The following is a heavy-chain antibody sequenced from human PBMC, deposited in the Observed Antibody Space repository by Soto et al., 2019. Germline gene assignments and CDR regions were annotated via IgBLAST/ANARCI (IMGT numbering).Heavy chain of an antibody. CDR2: IYPADSDN. D-gene: IGHD2-2*01. V-gene: IGHV5-51*01. CDR1: GYNFNTYW. J-gene: IGHJ4*02. Sequence: VQLVPSGAEVKKPGDSLKISCKGSGYNFNTYWIGWVRQMPGKGLEWMGIIYPADSDNRYNPSFEGQATISADNSINRAYLQGSSLKASDTAIYYCARQYAAFDYWGQGTLVTVSS. CDR3: ARQYAAFDY.